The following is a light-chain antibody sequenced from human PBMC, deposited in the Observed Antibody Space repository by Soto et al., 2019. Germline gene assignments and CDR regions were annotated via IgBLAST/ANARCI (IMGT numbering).Light chain of an antibody. V-gene: IGKV3-20*01. Sequence: EIVLTQSPGTLSLSPGERATLSCRAGQSGSSRYLAWFQQKPGQAHRLLIYGASSRDTGIPDRISGSESGPHFTVTISRREPEDVVVYYCLQYGSSPWTFGQETKVEI. J-gene: IGKJ1*01. CDR1: QSGSSRY. CDR2: GAS. CDR3: LQYGSSPWT.